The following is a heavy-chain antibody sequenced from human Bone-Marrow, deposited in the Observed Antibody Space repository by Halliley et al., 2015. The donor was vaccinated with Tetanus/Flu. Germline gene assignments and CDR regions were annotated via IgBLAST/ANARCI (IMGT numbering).Heavy chain of an antibody. CDR3: ARHYRHWLFDY. CDR2: LYYSGST. V-gene: IGHV4-39*01. J-gene: IGHJ4*02. Sequence: LSLTCTVSGVSLTSSGYYWGWIRQPPGKGLEWIGSLYYSGSTYYNPSLKSRVSISVDTSKNHLSLNLNSVTAADTAVYYCARHYRHWLFDYWGQGTLVTVSS. D-gene: IGHD3-16*02. CDR1: GVSLTSSGYY.